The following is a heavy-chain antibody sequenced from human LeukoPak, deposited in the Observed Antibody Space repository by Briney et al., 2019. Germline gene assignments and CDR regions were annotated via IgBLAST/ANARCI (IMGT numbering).Heavy chain of an antibody. CDR1: GITFSSYA. Sequence: GGSLRLSCAASGITFSSYAMDWVRQAPGRGLEWVSTISGSGGTTYYADSVKGRFTSSRENSKNTLYLQMNSLRAEDTAVYYCARAPEWLIFDYWGQGTLVTVSS. CDR3: ARAPEWLIFDY. V-gene: IGHV3-23*01. D-gene: IGHD6-19*01. CDR2: ISGSGGTT. J-gene: IGHJ4*02.